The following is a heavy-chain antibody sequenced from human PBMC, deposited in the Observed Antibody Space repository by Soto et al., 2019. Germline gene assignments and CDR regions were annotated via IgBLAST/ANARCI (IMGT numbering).Heavy chain of an antibody. Sequence: QVQLVEPGGGVVQPGRSLRLSCAASGFTFSSYGMHWVRQAPGKGLEWVAVISYDGSNKYYADSVKGRFTISRDNSKNTLYLQMNSLRAEDTAVYYCAKGYSYSVCDYWGQGTLVTVSS. CDR1: GFTFSSYG. V-gene: IGHV3-30*18. D-gene: IGHD5-18*01. J-gene: IGHJ4*02. CDR2: ISYDGSNK. CDR3: AKGYSYSVCDY.